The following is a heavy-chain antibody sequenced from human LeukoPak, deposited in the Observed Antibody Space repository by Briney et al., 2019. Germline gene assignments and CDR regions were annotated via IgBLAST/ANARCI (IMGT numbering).Heavy chain of an antibody. CDR1: GVSFADYG. Sequence: AGSLRLSWVASGVSFADYGMHWGRQATAKGPGWVSRISSKSETKCYADSVRGRFTIFRDNAKKSLYLMMNSLRPEDTAFYYCAKPLEKTTTTVGGYFDYWGQAMQVTVSS. CDR3: AKPLEKTTTTVGGYFDY. D-gene: IGHD5-24*01. CDR2: ISSKSETK. J-gene: IGHJ4*02. V-gene: IGHV3-9*01.